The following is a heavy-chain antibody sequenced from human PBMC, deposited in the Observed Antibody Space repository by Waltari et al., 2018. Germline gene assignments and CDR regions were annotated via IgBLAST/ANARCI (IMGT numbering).Heavy chain of an antibody. CDR2: ISGSGTGT. D-gene: IGHD3-16*01. V-gene: IGHV3-23*01. CDR3: ATFKGDY. J-gene: IGHJ4*02. Sequence: EVQLLESGGGLVQPGGSLRLSCAASGFTFSTYSMSWVRQVPGNGLEWVSSISGSGTGTYYADSVKGRFTISRDNSKNTLSLQMNSLRAEDTALYYCATFKGDYWGQGTLVTVSS. CDR1: GFTFSTYS.